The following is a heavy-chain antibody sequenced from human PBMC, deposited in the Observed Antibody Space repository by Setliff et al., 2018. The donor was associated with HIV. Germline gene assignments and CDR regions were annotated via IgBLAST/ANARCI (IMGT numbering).Heavy chain of an antibody. Sequence: SETLSLTCALSGYSIINGYYWGWIRQPSGKGLEWIGSIYHSGSTFYNPSLRSRVTISVDTSKDQFSLRLTSVTAADTAVYYCAARNSGNPTRPFDYWGQGTLVTVSS. V-gene: IGHV4-38-2*01. CDR2: IYHSGST. CDR3: AARNSGNPTRPFDY. D-gene: IGHD3-10*01. J-gene: IGHJ4*02. CDR1: GYSIINGYY.